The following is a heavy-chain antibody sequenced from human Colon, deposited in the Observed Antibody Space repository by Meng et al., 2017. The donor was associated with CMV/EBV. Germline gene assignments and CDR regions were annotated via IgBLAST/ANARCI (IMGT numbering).Heavy chain of an antibody. V-gene: IGHV3-30*18. CDR2: ISHDGTNK. D-gene: IGHD3-10*01. J-gene: IGHJ5*02. Sequence: GGSLRLSCTASEFSLSNFGVHWVRQAPGKGLEWVAVISHDGTNKYYADSAKGRFTISRDDSKNTLYLQMNNLRAEDTAVYYCAKDRPYFYYGSGSYLGGNWFDPWGQGTLVTVSS. CDR3: AKDRPYFYYGSGSYLGGNWFDP. CDR1: EFSLSNFG.